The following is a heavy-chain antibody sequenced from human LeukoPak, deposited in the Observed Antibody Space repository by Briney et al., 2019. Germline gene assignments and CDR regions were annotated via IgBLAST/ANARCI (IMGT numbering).Heavy chain of an antibody. V-gene: IGHV4-61*01. J-gene: IGHJ4*02. D-gene: IGHD3-3*01. CDR3: ATMKAVRVNDFWSGYPDY. Sequence: SETLSLTCTVSGVSIRSITHYWSWIRQPPGKGLEWIGYIYHSGTTNYNPSLRSRVTISVDASKNQFSLKLSSVTAADTAVYYCATMKAVRVNDFWSGYPDYWGQGTLVTVSS. CDR2: IYHSGTT. CDR1: GVSIRSITHY.